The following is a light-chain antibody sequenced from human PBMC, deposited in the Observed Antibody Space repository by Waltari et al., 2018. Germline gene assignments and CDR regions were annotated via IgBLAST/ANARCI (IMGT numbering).Light chain of an antibody. J-gene: IGKJ1*01. V-gene: IGKV1-5*03. CDR1: QSINSW. Sequence: DIQMTQSPSTLSASVGDRVTITCRASQSINSWLAWYQQKPGKAPKLQIYKASSLESGVPSRFSGSGSGTEFTLTISSLQPDDFATYFCQQYNSYVWTFGEGTKVEIK. CDR3: QQYNSYVWT. CDR2: KAS.